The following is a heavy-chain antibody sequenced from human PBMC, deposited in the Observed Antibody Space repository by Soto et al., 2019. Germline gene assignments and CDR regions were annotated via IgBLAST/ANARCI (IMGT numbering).Heavy chain of an antibody. CDR2: IRSKAYGGTT. CDR1: GFTFGDYA. CDR3: TRQHYGDPDY. Sequence: GGSLRLSCTASGFTFGDYAMGWFRQAPGKGLEWVGFIRSKAYGGTTEYAASVKGRFTISRDDSKSIAYLQMNSLKTEDTAVYYCTRQHYGDPDYWGQGTLVTVSS. V-gene: IGHV3-49*03. J-gene: IGHJ4*02. D-gene: IGHD4-17*01.